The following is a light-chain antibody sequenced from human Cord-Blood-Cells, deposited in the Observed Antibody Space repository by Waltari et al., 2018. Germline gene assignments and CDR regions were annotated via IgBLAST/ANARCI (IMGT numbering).Light chain of an antibody. J-gene: IGKJ3*01. CDR3: QQRSNWPRLFT. CDR2: DAS. CDR1: QSVSSY. V-gene: IGKV3-11*01. Sequence: IVLTQSPATLSFSPGERANLPRRASQSVSSYLAWYQQKPGQAPRLLIYDASTRATGIPARFSGSGSGTDFTLTISSLEPEDFAVYYCQQRSNWPRLFTFGPGTKVDIK.